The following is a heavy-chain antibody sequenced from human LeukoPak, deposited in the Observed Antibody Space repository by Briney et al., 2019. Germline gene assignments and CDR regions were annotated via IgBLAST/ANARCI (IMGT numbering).Heavy chain of an antibody. V-gene: IGHV1-24*01. D-gene: IGHD1-26*01. CDR2: FDPEDGET. Sequence: ASVKVSCKVSGYALTELSMHWVRQAPGKGLEWMGGFDPEDGETIYAQKFQGRVTMTEDTSTDTAYMELSSLRSEDTAVYYCATVPRMYSGSYYFDYWGQGTLVTVSS. CDR1: GYALTELS. CDR3: ATVPRMYSGSYYFDY. J-gene: IGHJ4*02.